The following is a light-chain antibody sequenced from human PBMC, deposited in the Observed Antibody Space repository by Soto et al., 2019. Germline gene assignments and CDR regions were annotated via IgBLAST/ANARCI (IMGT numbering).Light chain of an antibody. V-gene: IGKV1-33*01. J-gene: IGKJ5*01. Sequence: DIQMTQSPSSLFASVGDRVTITCQATQDINIYLNWYQQKPGKAPNLLIYDASNLEIGVPSRFGGSGSGTHFTFTISSLQTEDIGTYYCQQYDILPITFGRGTRLEN. CDR1: QDINIY. CDR3: QQYDILPIT. CDR2: DAS.